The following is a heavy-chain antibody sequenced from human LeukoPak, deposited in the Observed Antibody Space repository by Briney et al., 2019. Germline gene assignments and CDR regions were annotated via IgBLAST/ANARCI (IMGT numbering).Heavy chain of an antibody. V-gene: IGHV1-69*01. Sequence: SVKVSCTASGGTFSSYAISWVRQAPGQGLEWMGGIIPIFGTANYAQKFQGRVTITADESTSTAYMELSSLRSEDTAVYYCARGVGSSWTNYYYYMDVWGKGTTVTISS. CDR2: IIPIFGTA. CDR3: ARGVGSSWTNYYYYMDV. J-gene: IGHJ6*03. CDR1: GGTFSSYA. D-gene: IGHD6-13*01.